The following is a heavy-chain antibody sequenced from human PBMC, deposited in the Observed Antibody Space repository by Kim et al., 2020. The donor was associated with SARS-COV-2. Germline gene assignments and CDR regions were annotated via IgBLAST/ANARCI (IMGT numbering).Heavy chain of an antibody. CDR1: GKTLTDLS. D-gene: IGHD3-3*01. J-gene: IGHJ5*02. Sequence: ASVKVSCKVSGKTLTDLSMHWVRQAPGKGLEWMAGFDPEDDGTIYAQTFAGRVTLTEDTSTGTAYMELSSLTPEDTAIYYCATAPSETDRGPESWGPGT. V-gene: IGHV1-24*01. CDR2: FDPEDDGT. CDR3: ATAPSETDRGPES.